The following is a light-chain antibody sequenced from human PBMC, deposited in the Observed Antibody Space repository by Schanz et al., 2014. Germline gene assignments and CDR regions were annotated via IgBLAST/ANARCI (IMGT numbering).Light chain of an antibody. CDR1: QSVSSSY. CDR2: AAS. Sequence: EIVMTQSPATLSVSPGERATLSCRASQSVSSSYLAWYQQKPGQAPRLLIYAASSRATGIPARFSGSGSGTEFTLTISSLQSEDFAVYYCQQYSDWPRTFGQGTKVEIK. J-gene: IGKJ1*01. CDR3: QQYSDWPRT. V-gene: IGKV3-15*01.